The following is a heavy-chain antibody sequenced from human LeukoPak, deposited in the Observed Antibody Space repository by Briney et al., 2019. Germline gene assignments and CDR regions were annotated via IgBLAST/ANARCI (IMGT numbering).Heavy chain of an antibody. Sequence: GGSLRLSCAASGFTFSSYGMHWVRQAPGKGLEWVAVISYDGSNKYYADSVKGRFTISRDNSKNTLYLQMNSLRAEDTAVYYCASLGYCSGGSCLQNFDYWGQGTLVTVSS. J-gene: IGHJ4*02. V-gene: IGHV3-30*03. CDR1: GFTFSSYG. CDR2: ISYDGSNK. CDR3: ASLGYCSGGSCLQNFDY. D-gene: IGHD2-15*01.